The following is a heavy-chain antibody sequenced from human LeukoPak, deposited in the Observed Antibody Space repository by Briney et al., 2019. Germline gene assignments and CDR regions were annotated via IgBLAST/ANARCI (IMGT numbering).Heavy chain of an antibody. CDR1: GGSISSTSFY. V-gene: IGHV4-39*01. J-gene: IGHJ4*02. CDR2: IYYSGST. D-gene: IGHD6-13*01. CDR3: ARLSWQQLVPDH. Sequence: SETLSLTCTVSGGSISSTSFYWGWIRPPPGKGLEWTGSIYYSGSTYYNPSLKSRVTISVDTSKNTLSLKLSSVTAADTAVYYCARLSWQQLVPDHWGQGTLVTVSS.